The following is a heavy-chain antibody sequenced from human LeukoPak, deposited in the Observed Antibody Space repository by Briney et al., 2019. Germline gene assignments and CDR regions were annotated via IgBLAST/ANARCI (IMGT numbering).Heavy chain of an antibody. CDR3: ARAEEGYQLLDPFAFDI. D-gene: IGHD2-2*02. Sequence: GGSLRLSCAASGFTFDDDGMSWVRHAPGKGLEWVSGINWNGGSTVYADSVKGRFTISRDNAKNSLYLQMNSLRAEDTALYYCARAEEGYQLLDPFAFDIWGQGAMVTVSS. J-gene: IGHJ3*02. V-gene: IGHV3-20*04. CDR2: INWNGGST. CDR1: GFTFDDDG.